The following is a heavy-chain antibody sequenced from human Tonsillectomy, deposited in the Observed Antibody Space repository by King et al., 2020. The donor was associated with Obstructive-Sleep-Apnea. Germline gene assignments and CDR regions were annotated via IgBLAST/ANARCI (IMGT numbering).Heavy chain of an antibody. Sequence: VQLVESGGGVVQPGRSLRLSCAASGFTFNSFGMDWVRQAPGKGLEWVAFIWYDGSNKYYADSVKGRFTISRDNSKNTLYLQMNSLRAEDTAVYYCARDSPLRTRNYYGMDVWGQGTTVTVSS. CDR1: GFTFNSFG. CDR3: ARDSPLRTRNYYGMDV. V-gene: IGHV3-33*01. CDR2: IWYDGSNK. J-gene: IGHJ6*02. D-gene: IGHD3/OR15-3a*01.